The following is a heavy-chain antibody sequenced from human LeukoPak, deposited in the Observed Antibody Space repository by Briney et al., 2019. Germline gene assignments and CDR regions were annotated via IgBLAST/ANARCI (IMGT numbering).Heavy chain of an antibody. J-gene: IGHJ5*02. CDR3: AKPYYDFWSGYSDWFDP. Sequence: PGGSLRLSCAASGFTFSSYAMSWFRQAPGKGPEWVSAISGSGGSTYYADSVKGRFTISRDNSKNTLYLQMNNLRAEDTAVYYCAKPYYDFWSGYSDWFDPWGQGTLVTVSS. V-gene: IGHV3-23*01. CDR2: ISGSGGST. CDR1: GFTFSSYA. D-gene: IGHD3-3*01.